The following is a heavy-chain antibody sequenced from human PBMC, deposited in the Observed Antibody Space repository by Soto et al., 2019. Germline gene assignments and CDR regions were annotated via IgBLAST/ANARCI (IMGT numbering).Heavy chain of an antibody. Sequence: QVQLGESGGGVVQPGRSLRLSCAASGFTISSYGMHWVRQAPGKGLEWVAVIWYDGSNKYYADSVKGRFTISRDNSKNTLYLQMNSLRAEDTAVYYCARGTRGYRYGHHFDYWGQGTLVTVSS. V-gene: IGHV3-33*01. D-gene: IGHD5-18*01. CDR2: IWYDGSNK. CDR3: ARGTRGYRYGHHFDY. CDR1: GFTISSYG. J-gene: IGHJ4*02.